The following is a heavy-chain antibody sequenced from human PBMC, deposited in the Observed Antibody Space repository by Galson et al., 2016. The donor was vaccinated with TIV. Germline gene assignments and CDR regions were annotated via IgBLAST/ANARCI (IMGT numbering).Heavy chain of an antibody. J-gene: IGHJ3*02. Sequence: ETLSLTCTVSGGFINGDYWSWIRQPAGKGLEWIGRIYTSGSTKYNPSLKGRVSMSVDTSKNQLSLTVNSVTAADTAMYYCARTRLPATTGAFDIWGQGTMVTVSS. D-gene: IGHD1-1*01. CDR1: GGFINGDY. CDR3: ARTRLPATTGAFDI. V-gene: IGHV4-4*07. CDR2: IYTSGST.